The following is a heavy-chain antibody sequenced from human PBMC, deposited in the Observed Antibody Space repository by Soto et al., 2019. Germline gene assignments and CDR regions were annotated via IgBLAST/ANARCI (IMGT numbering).Heavy chain of an antibody. CDR3: ARDVKSLGDY. CDR1: GFTFSSYS. CDR2: ISSSSSTI. D-gene: IGHD3-16*01. V-gene: IGHV3-48*01. Sequence: EVQLVESGGGLVQPGGSLRLSCAASGFTFSSYSMNWVRQAPGKGLEWVSYISSSSSTIYYADSVKGRFTISRDNAKNSLYLQMNSLRAEDTAVYYCARDVKSLGDYWGQGTLVTVFS. J-gene: IGHJ4*02.